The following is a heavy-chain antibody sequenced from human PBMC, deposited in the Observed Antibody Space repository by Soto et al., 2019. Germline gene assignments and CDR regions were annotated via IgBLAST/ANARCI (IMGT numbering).Heavy chain of an antibody. CDR3: AKDLGYCISTSCYGTGMDV. V-gene: IGHV3-9*03. D-gene: IGHD2-2*01. CDR1: GFTFDDYA. J-gene: IGHJ6*02. CDR2: ISWNSGSI. Sequence: EVQLVESGGGLVQPGRSLRLSCAASGFTFDDYAMHWVRQAPGKGLEWVSGISWNSGSIGYADSVKGRFTISRDNAKNSLYLQMNSLRAEDMALYYCAKDLGYCISTSCYGTGMDVWGQGTTVTVSS.